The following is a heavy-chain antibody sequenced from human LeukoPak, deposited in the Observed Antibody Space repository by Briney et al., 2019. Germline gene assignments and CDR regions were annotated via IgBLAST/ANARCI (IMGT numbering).Heavy chain of an antibody. CDR2: INHSGSA. CDR3: ARARRDSGYYKVDY. CDR1: GGSLSGSY. J-gene: IGHJ4*02. D-gene: IGHD3-3*01. V-gene: IGHV4-34*01. Sequence: SETLSLTCAVYGGSLSGSYWSCIRQPPGKGLEWIGEINHSGSANYNPSLKSRVTLSIDKSKNQFSLNLNSVTAADTAVYYCARARRDSGYYKVDYWGQGTLVTVSS.